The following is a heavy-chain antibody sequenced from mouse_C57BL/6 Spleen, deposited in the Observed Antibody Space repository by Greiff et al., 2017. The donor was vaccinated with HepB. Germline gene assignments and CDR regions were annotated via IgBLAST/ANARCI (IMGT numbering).Heavy chain of an antibody. Sequence: QVQLQQSGPELVKPGASVKISCKASGYAFSSSWMNWVKQRPGKGLEWIGRIYPGDGDTNYNGKFKGKATLTADKSSSTAYMQLSSLTSADSAVYFCARGDGSSFDYWGQGTTLTVSS. V-gene: IGHV1-82*01. CDR3: ARGDGSSFDY. D-gene: IGHD1-1*01. CDR1: GYAFSSSW. CDR2: IYPGDGDT. J-gene: IGHJ2*01.